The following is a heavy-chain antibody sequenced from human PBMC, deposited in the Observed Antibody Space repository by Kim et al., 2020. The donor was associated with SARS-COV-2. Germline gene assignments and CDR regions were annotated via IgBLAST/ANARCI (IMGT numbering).Heavy chain of an antibody. Sequence: GGSLRLSCAASGFTFSSYAMSWVRQAPGKGLEWVSAISGSGGSTYYADSVKGRFTISRDNSKNTLYLQMNSLRAEDTAVYYCAKAEYYYGSGSKNYFDYWGQGTLVTVSS. CDR2: ISGSGGST. CDR1: GFTFSSYA. CDR3: AKAEYYYGSGSKNYFDY. D-gene: IGHD3-10*01. J-gene: IGHJ4*02. V-gene: IGHV3-23*01.